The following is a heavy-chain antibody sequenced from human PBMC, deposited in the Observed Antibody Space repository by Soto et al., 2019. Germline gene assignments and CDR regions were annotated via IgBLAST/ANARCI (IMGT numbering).Heavy chain of an antibody. V-gene: IGHV3-48*03. CDR1: GFTFSSYA. CDR2: ISSSGSTI. CDR3: AREFKYYAMDI. J-gene: IGHJ3*02. Sequence: PGGSLRLSCAASGFTFSSYAMNWVRQAPGKGLEWVSYISSSGSTIYYVDSVKGRFTISRDNSKNSLYLQMTSLRAEDPAVYYCAREFKYYAMDIWGQGTMVTVSS.